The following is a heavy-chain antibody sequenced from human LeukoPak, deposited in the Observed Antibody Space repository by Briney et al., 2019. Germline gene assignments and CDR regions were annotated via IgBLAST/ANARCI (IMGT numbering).Heavy chain of an antibody. Sequence: GGSLRLSCAASGFTFSTYAMSWVRQAPGKGLEWVSGISGSGGSTYYADSVKGRFTISRDNAKNTLYLQMNSLRAEDTAVYYCAKGKLDPFDYWGQGTLVTVSS. J-gene: IGHJ4*02. D-gene: IGHD1-1*01. CDR1: GFTFSTYA. CDR2: ISGSGGST. V-gene: IGHV3-23*01. CDR3: AKGKLDPFDY.